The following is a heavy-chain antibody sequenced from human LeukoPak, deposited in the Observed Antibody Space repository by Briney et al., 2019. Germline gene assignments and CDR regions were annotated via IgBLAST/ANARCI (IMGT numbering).Heavy chain of an antibody. CDR1: GYTFTSYG. J-gene: IGHJ6*03. Sequence: GASVKVSCKASGYTFTSYGISWVRQAPGQGLEWMGWISAYNGNTNYAQKLQGRVTMTTDTSTSTAYMELRSLRSDDTAVYYCARMAAADYYYYYYMDVWGKGTTVTVSS. CDR2: ISAYNGNT. V-gene: IGHV1-18*01. D-gene: IGHD6-13*01. CDR3: ARMAAADYYYYYYMDV.